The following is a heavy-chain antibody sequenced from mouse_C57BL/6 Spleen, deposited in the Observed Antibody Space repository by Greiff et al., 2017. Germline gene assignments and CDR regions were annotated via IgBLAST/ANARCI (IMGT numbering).Heavy chain of an antibody. Sequence: VQLKASGGGLVKPGGSLKLSCAASGFTFSDYGMHWVRQAPEKGLEWVAYISSGSSTIYYADTVKGRFTISRDNAKNTLFLQMTSLRSEDTAMYYCARGPLYAMDYWGQGTSVTVSS. J-gene: IGHJ4*01. CDR2: ISSGSSTI. D-gene: IGHD6-1*01. CDR1: GFTFSDYG. CDR3: ARGPLYAMDY. V-gene: IGHV5-17*01.